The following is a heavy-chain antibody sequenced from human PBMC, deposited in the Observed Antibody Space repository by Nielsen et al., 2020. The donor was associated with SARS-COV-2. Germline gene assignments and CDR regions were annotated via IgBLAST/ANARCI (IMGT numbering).Heavy chain of an antibody. J-gene: IGHJ6*02. V-gene: IGHV3-33*05. Sequence: GESLKISCAASGFTFSSYGMHWVRQAPGKGLEWVAVISYDGSNKYYADSVKGRFTISRDNSKNTLYLQMNSLRAEDTAVYYCASSPSYYYGMDVWGQGTT. CDR3: ASSPSYYYGMDV. CDR2: ISYDGSNK. CDR1: GFTFSSYG.